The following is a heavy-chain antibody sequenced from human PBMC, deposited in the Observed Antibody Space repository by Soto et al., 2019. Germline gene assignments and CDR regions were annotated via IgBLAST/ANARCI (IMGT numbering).Heavy chain of an antibody. Sequence: GGSLRLSCAASGFTFHNAWINWVRQPPGGGLEWVGRIRSQSDGGSGDYAAPVKGRFVVSRDDSKNMVYLQLNSLKIEDTAVYYCTSHSQTTVPEVRFNFWRHGTLVTVSS. CDR1: GFTFHNAW. CDR2: IRSQSDGGSG. J-gene: IGHJ1*01. CDR3: TSHSQTTVPEVRFNF. D-gene: IGHD4-17*01. V-gene: IGHV3-15*07.